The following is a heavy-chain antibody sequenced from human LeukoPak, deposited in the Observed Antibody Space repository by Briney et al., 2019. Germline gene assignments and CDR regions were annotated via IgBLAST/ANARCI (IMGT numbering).Heavy chain of an antibody. V-gene: IGHV3-9*01. Sequence: PGGSLRLSCAASGFTFDDYAMHWVRQAPGKGLEWVSGISWNSGSIGYADSVKGRFTISRDNAKNSLYLQMNSLTAEDTALYYCAKEVVAYTVDYYYYYMDVWGKGTTVIVSS. D-gene: IGHD2-15*01. CDR2: ISWNSGSI. CDR3: AKEVVAYTVDYYYYYMDV. CDR1: GFTFDDYA. J-gene: IGHJ6*03.